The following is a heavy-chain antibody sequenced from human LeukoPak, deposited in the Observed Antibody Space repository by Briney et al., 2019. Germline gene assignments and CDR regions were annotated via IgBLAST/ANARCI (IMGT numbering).Heavy chain of an antibody. CDR1: VYSFRSYC. D-gene: IGHD6-25*01. CDR2: IWSHGNRK. J-gene: IGHJ3*01. Sequence: GGSLRLSCIPSVYSFRSYCMHWVRQAPGKGREWLVVIWSHGNRKHHSDSVEGRFAISRDNSKNILYLQMNNLRAEDTALYYCARDSAADDYDFDVWGQGTMVTVSS. V-gene: IGHV3-33*01. CDR3: ARDSAADDYDFDV.